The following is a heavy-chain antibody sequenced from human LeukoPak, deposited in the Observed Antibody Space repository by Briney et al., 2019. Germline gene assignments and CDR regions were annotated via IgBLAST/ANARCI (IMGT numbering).Heavy chain of an antibody. D-gene: IGHD3-22*01. CDR2: INPSGGST. CDR3: ARADITMTVDY. CDR1: GYTFTSYY. V-gene: IGHV1-46*01. Sequence: ASVKVSCKASGYTFTSYYMHWVRQAPGQGLKWMGIINPSGGSTSYAQKFQGRVTMTRDTSTSTVYMELSSLRSEDTAVYYCARADITMTVDYWGQGTLVTVSS. J-gene: IGHJ4*02.